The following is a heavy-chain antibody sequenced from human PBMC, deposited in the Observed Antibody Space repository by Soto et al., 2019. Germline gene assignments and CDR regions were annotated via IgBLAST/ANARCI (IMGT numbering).Heavy chain of an antibody. Sequence: PSETLSLTCTVSGGSISSYYWSWIRQPPGKGLEWLGYIYYSGSTNYNPSLKSRVTISVDTSKNQFSLKLSSVTAADTAVYYCARYYYDSSGYYSAYYFDYWGQGTLVTVSS. CDR1: GGSISSYY. V-gene: IGHV4-59*01. J-gene: IGHJ4*02. D-gene: IGHD3-22*01. CDR2: IYYSGST. CDR3: ARYYYDSSGYYSAYYFDY.